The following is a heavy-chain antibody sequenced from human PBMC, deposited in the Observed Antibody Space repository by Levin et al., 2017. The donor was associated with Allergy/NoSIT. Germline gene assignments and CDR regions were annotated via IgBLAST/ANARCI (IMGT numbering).Heavy chain of an antibody. J-gene: IGHJ4*02. CDR2: IRSKAYGGTT. V-gene: IGHV3-49*03. D-gene: IGHD6-19*01. CDR1: GFTFGDYA. CDR3: TRPTGKWLVVGGTYFDY. Sequence: GGSLRLSCTASGFTFGDYAMSWFRQAPGKGLEWVGFIRSKAYGGTTEYAASVKGRFTISRDDSKSIAYLQMNSLKTEDTAVYYCTRPTGKWLVVGGTYFDYWGQGTLVTVSS.